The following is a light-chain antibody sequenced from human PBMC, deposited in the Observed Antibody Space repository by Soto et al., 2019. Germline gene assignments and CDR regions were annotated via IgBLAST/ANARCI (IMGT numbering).Light chain of an antibody. J-gene: IGKJ2*01. CDR1: QSVSSSY. CDR3: QHQAT. V-gene: IGKV3-20*01. Sequence: EVVLTQSPGALSLSPGEGAALSCRASQSVSSSYVAWYQQKPGQAARLLMYYASTRATGIPQRFSGGGSGTDFTLTISRVEPEDFAVYYCQHQATFGQGTKVEIK. CDR2: YAS.